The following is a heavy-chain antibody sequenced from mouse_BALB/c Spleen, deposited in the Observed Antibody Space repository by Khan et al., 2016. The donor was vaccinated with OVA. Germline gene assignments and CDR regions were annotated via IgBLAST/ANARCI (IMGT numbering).Heavy chain of an antibody. J-gene: IGHJ3*01. CDR3: ARRNYFGYTFAY. Sequence: QVQLQQSGAELARPGASVKLSCKASGYTFTDYYINWVKQRTGQGLEWIGEISPGSGDTYYNENFKGKVTLTADKSSSTAYMQLSSLTSEASAVYFCARRNYFGYTFAYWGQGTLVTVSA. D-gene: IGHD1-2*01. CDR2: ISPGSGDT. CDR1: GYTFTDYY. V-gene: IGHV1-77*01.